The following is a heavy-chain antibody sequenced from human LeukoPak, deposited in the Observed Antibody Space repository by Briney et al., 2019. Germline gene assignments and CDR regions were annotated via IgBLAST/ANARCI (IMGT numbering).Heavy chain of an antibody. J-gene: IGHJ6*02. V-gene: IGHV3-33*01. CDR1: GFTFSSYG. CDR2: IWYDGSNK. CDR3: ASGSSSWYEVYYYGMDV. Sequence: GGSLRLSCAASGFTFSSYGMHWVRQAPGKGLEWVAVIWYDGSNKYYADSVKGRFTISRDNSKNTLYLQMNSLRAEDTAVYYCASGSSSWYEVYYYGMDVWGQGTTVTVSS. D-gene: IGHD6-13*01.